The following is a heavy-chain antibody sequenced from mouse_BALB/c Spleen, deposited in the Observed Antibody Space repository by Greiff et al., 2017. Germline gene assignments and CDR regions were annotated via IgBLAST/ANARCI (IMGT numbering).Heavy chain of an antibody. CDR1: GYTFTNYW. CDR2: IYPGGGYT. Sequence: QVQLMQSGAELVRPGTSVKISCKASGYTFTNYWLGWVKQRPGHGLEWIGDIYPGGGYTNYNEKFKGKATLTADTSSSTAYMQISSLTSEDSAVYFGTRKALHYGNPCAMDYWGQGTSVTVSS. D-gene: IGHD2-1*01. CDR3: TRKALHYGNPCAMDY. V-gene: IGHV1-63*02. J-gene: IGHJ4*01.